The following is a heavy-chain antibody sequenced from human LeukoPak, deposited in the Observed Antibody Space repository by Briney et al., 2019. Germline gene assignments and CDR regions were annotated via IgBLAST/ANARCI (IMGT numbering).Heavy chain of an antibody. CDR3: ARCSFWSGYYYYYYYGMDV. J-gene: IGHJ6*02. Sequence: ASVKVSCKASGYTFTSYDINWVRQATGQGLEWMGWMNPNSGNTGYAQKFQGRVTMTRNTPISTAYMELSSLRSEDTAVYYCARCSFWSGYYYYYYYGMDVWGQGTTVTVSS. CDR2: MNPNSGNT. CDR1: GYTFTSYD. D-gene: IGHD3-3*01. V-gene: IGHV1-8*01.